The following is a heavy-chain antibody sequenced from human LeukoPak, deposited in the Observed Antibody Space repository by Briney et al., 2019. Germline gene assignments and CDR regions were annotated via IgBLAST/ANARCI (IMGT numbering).Heavy chain of an antibody. CDR1: GYIFTSYW. CDR2: IDPSDSYT. CDR3: ARHVGYASGSPLGY. V-gene: IGHV5-10-1*01. J-gene: IGHJ4*02. D-gene: IGHD3-10*01. Sequence: GESLKISCKGSGYIFTSYWISWVRQMPGKGPEWMGRIDPSDSYTNYSPSFQGHVIISADKSISTAYLQWSSLKASDTAMYYCARHVGYASGSPLGYWGQGTLVTVSS.